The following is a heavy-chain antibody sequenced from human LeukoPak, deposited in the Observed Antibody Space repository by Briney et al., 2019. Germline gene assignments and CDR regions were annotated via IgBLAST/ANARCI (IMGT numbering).Heavy chain of an antibody. CDR1: GFTFSSYW. CDR2: IYSGGST. CDR3: ARTDYGDYVKESYYMDV. Sequence: SGGSLRLSCAASGFTFSSYWMTWVRQAPGKGLEWVSVIYSGGSTYYADSVKGRFTISRDNSKNTLYLQMNSLRAEDTAVYYCARTDYGDYVKESYYMDVWGKGTTVTISS. D-gene: IGHD4-17*01. J-gene: IGHJ6*03. V-gene: IGHV3-53*01.